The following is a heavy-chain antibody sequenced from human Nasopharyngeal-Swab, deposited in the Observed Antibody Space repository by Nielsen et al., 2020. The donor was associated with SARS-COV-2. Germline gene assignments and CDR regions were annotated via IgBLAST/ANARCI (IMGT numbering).Heavy chain of an antibody. V-gene: IGHV1-3*01. CDR3: ARERPEHYFDL. J-gene: IGHJ4*02. D-gene: IGHD2-21*01. Sequence: WVRQAPGQSLEWMGWINGDTGNTKYPEKFQGRVTITRDRSTETAYMELRSLRSEDTAVYYCARERPEHYFDLWGPGTPVTVSS. CDR2: INGDTGNT.